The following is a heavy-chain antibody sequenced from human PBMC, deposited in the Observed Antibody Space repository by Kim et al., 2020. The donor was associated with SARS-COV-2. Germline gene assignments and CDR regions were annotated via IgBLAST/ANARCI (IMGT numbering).Heavy chain of an antibody. D-gene: IGHD3-16*01. Sequence: GGSLRLSCAASGFTFSSYAMSWVRQAPGKGLEWVSAISGSGGSTYYADSVKGRFTISRDNSKNTLYLQMNSLRAEDTAVYYCAKDPMGVITLGGVNYFDYWGQGTLVTVSS. CDR1: GFTFSSYA. V-gene: IGHV3-23*01. CDR2: ISGSGGST. CDR3: AKDPMGVITLGGVNYFDY. J-gene: IGHJ4*02.